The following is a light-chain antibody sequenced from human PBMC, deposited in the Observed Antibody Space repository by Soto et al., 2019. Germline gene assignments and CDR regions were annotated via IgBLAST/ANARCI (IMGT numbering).Light chain of an antibody. CDR3: QQYGSLPPVT. Sequence: EIVLTQSPGTLSLSPGERATLSCRASQSVSSSYLAWYQQKPGQAPRLLIYGASSRATGIPDRFSGSGSGTDFTLTISRLEPEDFAVYYCQQYGSLPPVTFGGGTKVDIK. V-gene: IGKV3-20*01. CDR1: QSVSSSY. CDR2: GAS. J-gene: IGKJ4*01.